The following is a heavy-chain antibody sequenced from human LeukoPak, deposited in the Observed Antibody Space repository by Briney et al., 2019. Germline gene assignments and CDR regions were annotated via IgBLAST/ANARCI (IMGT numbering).Heavy chain of an antibody. CDR2: ISSSGSTI. V-gene: IGHV3-11*04. CDR3: ARRVTYYYDSSGYSH. CDR1: GFTFSDYY. Sequence: GGSLRLSCAASGFTFSDYYMSWIRQAPGKGLEWVSYISSSGSTIYYADSVKGRFTISRDNAKNSLYLQMNSLRAEDTAVYYCARRVTYYYDSSGYSHWGQGTLVTVSS. D-gene: IGHD3-22*01. J-gene: IGHJ4*02.